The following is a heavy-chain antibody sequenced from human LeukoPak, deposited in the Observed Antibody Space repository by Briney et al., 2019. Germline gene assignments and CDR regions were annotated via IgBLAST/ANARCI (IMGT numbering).Heavy chain of an antibody. CDR2: VSPNSGNT. J-gene: IGHJ6*03. V-gene: IGHV1-8*03. Sequence: ASVKVSCKASGYTLTSYDINWVRQATGQGLEWVGWVSPNSGNTGYAQKFQGRVSITRNTSISTVYMELSSLRSEDTAVYFCARESYYDSSGFGYSYSYYMDVWGKGTTVTVSS. D-gene: IGHD3-22*01. CDR3: ARESYYDSSGFGYSYSYYMDV. CDR1: GYTLTSYD.